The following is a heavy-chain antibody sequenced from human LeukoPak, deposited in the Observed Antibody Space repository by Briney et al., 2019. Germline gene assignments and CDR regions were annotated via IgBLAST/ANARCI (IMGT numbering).Heavy chain of an antibody. CDR1: GFIFSTYR. CDR2: ISYDGSNK. Sequence: PGGSLSLSCAASGFIFSTYRMHWVRQAPGKGLQWVALISYDGSNKYYADPVKGRFTISRDNSTNTLYLQMNSLKSEDTAVYYCARICSGGSCYFPSIWGQGTMVTVSS. V-gene: IGHV3-30-3*01. CDR3: ARICSGGSCYFPSI. D-gene: IGHD2-15*01. J-gene: IGHJ3*02.